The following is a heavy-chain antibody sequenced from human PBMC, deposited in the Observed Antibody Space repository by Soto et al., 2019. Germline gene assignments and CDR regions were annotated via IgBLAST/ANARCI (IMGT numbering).Heavy chain of an antibody. CDR2: IYYSGST. Sequence: PSETLSLTCTVSGGSFSSGSYNWGWIRQPPGKGLEWIGSIYYSGSTYYNPSLESRVTISVDTSKNQFSLKLSSVTAADTAVYYCARGLGSSFLFDYWGQGTLVTVSS. CDR1: GGSFSSGSYN. J-gene: IGHJ4*02. D-gene: IGHD6-13*01. CDR3: ARGLGSSFLFDY. V-gene: IGHV4-39*01.